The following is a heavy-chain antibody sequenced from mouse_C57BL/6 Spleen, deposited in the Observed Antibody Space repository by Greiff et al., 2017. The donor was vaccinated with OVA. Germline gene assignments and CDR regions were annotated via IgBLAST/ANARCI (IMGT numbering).Heavy chain of an antibody. CDR1: GFTFSSYA. CDR3: TRDPPPIYGSSYPGFAY. Sequence: EVKLQESGEGLVKPGGSLKLSCAASGFTFSSYAMSWVRQTPEKRLEWVAYISSGGDYIYYADTVKGRFTISRDNARNTLYLQMSSLKSEDTAMYYCTRDPPPIYGSSYPGFAYWGQGTLVTVSA. J-gene: IGHJ3*01. CDR2: ISSGGDYI. D-gene: IGHD1-1*01. V-gene: IGHV5-9-1*02.